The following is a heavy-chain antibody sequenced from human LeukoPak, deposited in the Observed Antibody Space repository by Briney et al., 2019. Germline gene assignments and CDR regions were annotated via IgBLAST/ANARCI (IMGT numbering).Heavy chain of an antibody. J-gene: IGHJ6*02. D-gene: IGHD2-2*01. CDR1: GFTFSSYA. CDR3: AREVVVPAAMKEYYGMDV. Sequence: GGSLRLSCAASGFTFSSYAMHWVRQAPGKGLEWVAVISYDGSNKYYADSVKGRFTISRDNSKNTLYLQMNSLRAEDTAVYYCAREVVVPAAMKEYYGMDVWGQGTTVTVSS. CDR2: ISYDGSNK. V-gene: IGHV3-30-3*01.